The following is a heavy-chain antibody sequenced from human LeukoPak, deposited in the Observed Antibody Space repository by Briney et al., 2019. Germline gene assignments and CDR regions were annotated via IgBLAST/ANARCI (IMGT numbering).Heavy chain of an antibody. CDR1: GGSISSSPW. V-gene: IGHV4-4*02. CDR2: IYHDGNT. D-gene: IGHD1-14*01. J-gene: IGHJ4*02. Sequence: SETLSLTCAVSGGSISSSPWCSWVRQPPGKGLEWIGTIYHDGNTDYNPSPKSRVTISVDKAKNQLALKLTSVTAADTAVYYCVRDPHIENYFGTNTGLRDFWGQGTLVTVSS. CDR3: VRDPHIENYFGTNTGLRDF.